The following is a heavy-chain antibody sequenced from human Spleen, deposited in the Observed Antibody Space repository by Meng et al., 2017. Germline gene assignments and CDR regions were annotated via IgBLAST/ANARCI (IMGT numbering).Heavy chain of an antibody. D-gene: IGHD6-13*01. V-gene: IGHV1-2*06. CDR3: ARDEDISAAGKLFGDY. CDR2: IDPKNGDT. J-gene: IGHJ4*02. Sequence: PLGAFGGEVNKPGASWKVSCKPSGYNFPDYYIHWVRQAPGQGLEWMGRIDPKNGDTHYAQKFQGRVTMTGDTSISTAYMDLSGLRSDDTAVYYCARDEDISAAGKLFGDYWGQGTLVTVSS. CDR1: GYNFPDYY.